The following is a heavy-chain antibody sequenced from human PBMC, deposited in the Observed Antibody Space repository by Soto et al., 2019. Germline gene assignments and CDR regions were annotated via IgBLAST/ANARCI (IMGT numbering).Heavy chain of an antibody. CDR3: AREVQITILGAIPVDFNDDKGMDV. J-gene: IGHJ6*02. Sequence: QVQLMQSGSEVKKPGASVKVSCKASGYTFDRYGITWVRQAPGQGLEWMGWISTYNGKTKYAQKVEGRVTMTTDTSTSTAYMELRSLRSDDTAVYYCAREVQITILGAIPVDFNDDKGMDVWGQGTTVIVSS. D-gene: IGHD3-3*01. CDR1: GYTFDRYG. V-gene: IGHV1-18*01. CDR2: ISTYNGKT.